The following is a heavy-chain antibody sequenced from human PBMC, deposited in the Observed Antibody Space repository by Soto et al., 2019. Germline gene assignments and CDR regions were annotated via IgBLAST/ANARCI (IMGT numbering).Heavy chain of an antibody. Sequence: SVKVSCKASGGTFSSYAISWVRQAPGQGLEWMGGIIPIFGTANYAQKFQGRVTITADESTSTAYMELRSLRSEDTAVYYCASHRGSRDDRAFDSWGKGTKVTVSS. D-gene: IGHD1-26*01. CDR3: ASHRGSRDDRAFDS. V-gene: IGHV1-69*13. J-gene: IGHJ3*02. CDR1: GGTFSSYA. CDR2: IIPIFGTA.